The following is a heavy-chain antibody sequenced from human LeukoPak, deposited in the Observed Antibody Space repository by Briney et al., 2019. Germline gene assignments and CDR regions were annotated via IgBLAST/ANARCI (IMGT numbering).Heavy chain of an antibody. V-gene: IGHV3-15*01. CDR2: IKSKTYGGTE. D-gene: IGHD5-24*01. CDR3: TTHNLQYYYDY. Sequence: GGSLRLSCAASGFTFSDAWMSWVRHIPGKGLEWAGRIKSKTYGGTEDYPAPVKGRFTISRDDSKNILCLQMDSLKTEDTGVYYCTTHNLQYYYDYWGQGTLVTVSS. J-gene: IGHJ4*02. CDR1: GFTFSDAW.